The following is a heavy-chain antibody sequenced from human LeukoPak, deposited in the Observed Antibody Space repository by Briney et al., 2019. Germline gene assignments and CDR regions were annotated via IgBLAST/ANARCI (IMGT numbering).Heavy chain of an antibody. CDR2: ISGSSSHI. Sequence: GGSLRLSCEASGFTFSDYYMSWIRQAPGKGLEWLSYISGSSSHINYADSVKGRFTISRDNAKKSVYLQMDSLRAEDTAVYYCARDQIGSWWGQGTLVIVSS. CDR1: GFTFSDYY. V-gene: IGHV3-11*06. D-gene: IGHD6-13*01. J-gene: IGHJ4*02. CDR3: ARDQIGSW.